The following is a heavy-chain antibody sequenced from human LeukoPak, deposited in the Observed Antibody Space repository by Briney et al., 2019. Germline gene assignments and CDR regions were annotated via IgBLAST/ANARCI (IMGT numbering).Heavy chain of an antibody. V-gene: IGHV3-66*02. Sequence: GGSLRLSCAASGFTVSGNYMSWVRQAPGKGLEWVSVIYSGGSTYYADSVKGRFTISRDNSKNTLYLQMNSLRVEDTAVYYRATVPTARYYMDFWGKGTTVTVSS. CDR2: IYSGGST. CDR1: GFTVSGNY. J-gene: IGHJ6*03. CDR3: ATVPTARYYMDF. D-gene: IGHD2-2*01.